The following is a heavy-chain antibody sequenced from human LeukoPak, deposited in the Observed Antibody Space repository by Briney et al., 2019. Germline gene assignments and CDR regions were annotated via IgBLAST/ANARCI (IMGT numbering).Heavy chain of an antibody. V-gene: IGHV4-34*01. CDR1: GGSFSGYY. J-gene: IGHJ4*02. D-gene: IGHD6-13*01. Sequence: SETLSLTCAVYGGSFSGYYWSWIRQPPGKGLEWIGEINHSGSTNYNPSLKSRVTISVDTSKNQFSLKLSSVTAADTAVYYCARLRGSWYGLYFDYWGQGTLVTVSS. CDR3: ARLRGSWYGLYFDY. CDR2: INHSGST.